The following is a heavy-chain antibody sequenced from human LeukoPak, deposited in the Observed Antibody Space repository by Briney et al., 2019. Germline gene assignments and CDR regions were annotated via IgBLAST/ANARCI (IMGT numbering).Heavy chain of an antibody. V-gene: IGHV3-15*01. J-gene: IGHJ4*02. D-gene: IGHD3-9*01. CDR2: IKTKADGGTT. CDR1: GFTFSNAW. CDR3: TTGRYFDWLLCNY. Sequence: GGSLRLSCAASGFTFSNAWMSWVRQAPGKGLEWVGRIKTKADGGTTDYAAPVKGRFTISRDDSKNTLFMQMNSLRTEDTAVYYCTTGRYFDWLLCNYWGQGTLVTVSS.